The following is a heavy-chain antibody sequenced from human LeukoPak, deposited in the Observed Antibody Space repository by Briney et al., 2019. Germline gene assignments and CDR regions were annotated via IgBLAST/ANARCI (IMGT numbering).Heavy chain of an antibody. CDR1: GFTFSSYA. Sequence: PGRSLRLSCAASGFTFSSYAMHWVRQAPGKGLEWVAVISYDGSNKYYADSVKGRFTISRDNSKNTLYLQMNSLRAEDTAVYYCARGDDYYDSSGYYANFFDYWGQGTLVTVSS. D-gene: IGHD3-22*01. J-gene: IGHJ4*02. V-gene: IGHV3-30-3*01. CDR2: ISYDGSNK. CDR3: ARGDDYYDSSGYYANFFDY.